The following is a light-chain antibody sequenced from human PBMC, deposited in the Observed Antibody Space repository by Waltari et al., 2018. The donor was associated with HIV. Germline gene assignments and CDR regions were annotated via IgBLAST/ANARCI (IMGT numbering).Light chain of an antibody. CDR1: QSVFYSPRNKRC. V-gene: IGKV4-1*01. CDR3: QQYISAPLT. Sequence: DVVMTQSPESLAVSLGVRATITCKSSQSVFYSPRNKRCLAWVQQKPGQPPKLLIYWASTRESGVPDRFSGSGSGTDFTLTISSLQAEYVAIYYCQQYISAPLTFGQGTRLEIK. J-gene: IGKJ5*01. CDR2: WAS.